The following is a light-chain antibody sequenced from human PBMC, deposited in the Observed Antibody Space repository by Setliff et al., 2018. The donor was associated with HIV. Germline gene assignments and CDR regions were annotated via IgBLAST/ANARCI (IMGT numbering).Light chain of an antibody. V-gene: IGLV6-57*01. CDR1: SGSIASNY. J-gene: IGLJ1*01. Sequence: NFMLTQPHSVSESPGKTVTISCTRSSGSIASNYVQWYQQRPGSSPTTVIYEDNQIPSGVPDRFSGSIDSSSNSASLTISGLKTEDEADYYCQSYDSSNLYVFGTGTKVTVL. CDR3: QSYDSSNLYV. CDR2: EDN.